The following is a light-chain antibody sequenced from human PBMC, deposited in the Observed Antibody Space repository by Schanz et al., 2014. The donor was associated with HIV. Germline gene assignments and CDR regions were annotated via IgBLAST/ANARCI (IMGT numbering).Light chain of an antibody. J-gene: IGKJ1*01. Sequence: DIQMTQSPSTLSASVGDRVTITCRASQNIGNWLAWYQQKPGKAPHLLIFQASFFKRGVPSRFSGSGAGTECTLTIDSLQPDDSASYYCQQYAVSSWTFGLGTRV. CDR3: QQYAVSSWT. V-gene: IGKV1-5*03. CDR2: QAS. CDR1: QNIGNW.